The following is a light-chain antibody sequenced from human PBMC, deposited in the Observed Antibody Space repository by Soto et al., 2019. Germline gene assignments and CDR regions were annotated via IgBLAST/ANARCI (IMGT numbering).Light chain of an antibody. J-gene: IGLJ2*01. Sequence: QSALTQPASVSGSPGQSITISCTGNNNDVGGYDYVSWFQQHPGKAPKLMIYEVTYRPSGVSNRFSGSKSGNTASLTISGLQAEDEADYYCSSYTSRSTLVFGGGTKLTVL. CDR1: NNDVGGYDY. V-gene: IGLV2-14*01. CDR3: SSYTSRSTLV. CDR2: EVT.